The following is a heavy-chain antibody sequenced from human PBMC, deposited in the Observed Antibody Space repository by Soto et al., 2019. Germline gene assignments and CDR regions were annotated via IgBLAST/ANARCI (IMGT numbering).Heavy chain of an antibody. Sequence: SETLSLTCSVSGGSISSGGYSWSWIRQPPGKGLEWIGYIYHSGSTYYNPSLKSRVTISEDRSKNQFSLKLSSVTAADTAVYYCARVPGPWGQGTLFTVSS. CDR3: ARVPGP. CDR1: GGSISSGGYS. D-gene: IGHD3-10*01. J-gene: IGHJ5*02. V-gene: IGHV4-30-2*01. CDR2: IYHSGST.